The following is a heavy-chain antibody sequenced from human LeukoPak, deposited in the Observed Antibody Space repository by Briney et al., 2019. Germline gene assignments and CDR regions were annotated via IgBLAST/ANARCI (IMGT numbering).Heavy chain of an antibody. CDR1: GYTFTSNY. CDR2: IYPRDGST. J-gene: IGHJ4*02. V-gene: IGHV1-46*01. Sequence: ASVKVSCKASGYTFTSNYIHWVRQAPGQGLEWMGMIYPRDGSTSYAQKFQGRVTVTRDTSTSTVHMELSGLRSEDTTVYYCARDQEGFDYWGQGTLVTVSS. CDR3: ARDQEGFDY.